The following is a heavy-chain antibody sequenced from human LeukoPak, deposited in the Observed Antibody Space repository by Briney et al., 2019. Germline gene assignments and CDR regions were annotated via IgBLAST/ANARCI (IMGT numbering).Heavy chain of an antibody. Sequence: PSETLSLTCAVYGGSFSGYYWSWIRQPPGKGLEWIGEINHSGSTNYNPSLKSRVTISVDTSKNQFSLKLSSVTAAGTAVYYCARGAGYCSSTSCYFDYWGQGTLVTVSS. CDR3: ARGAGYCSSTSCYFDY. CDR1: GGSFSGYY. D-gene: IGHD2-2*03. J-gene: IGHJ4*02. CDR2: INHSGST. V-gene: IGHV4-34*01.